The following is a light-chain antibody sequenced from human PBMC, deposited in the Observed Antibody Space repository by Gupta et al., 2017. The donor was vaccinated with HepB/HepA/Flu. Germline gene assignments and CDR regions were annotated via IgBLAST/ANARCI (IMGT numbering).Light chain of an antibody. Sequence: DVQMSPPPSSLSASVGDRVTITCRASQSSSSYLNWYQQKPGKAPKLLIYAASSLQSGVPSRFSGSGSGTDFTLTISRLQPEDFATYYCQQSYSTLWTFGQGTKVEIK. CDR3: QQSYSTLWT. CDR2: AAS. CDR1: QSSSSY. V-gene: IGKV1-39*01. J-gene: IGKJ1*01.